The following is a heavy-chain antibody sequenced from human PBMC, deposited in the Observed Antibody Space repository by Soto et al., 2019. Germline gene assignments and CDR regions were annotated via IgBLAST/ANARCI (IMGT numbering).Heavy chain of an antibody. CDR3: ARHGFGSLHGLVDV. V-gene: IGHV4-59*08. CDR1: GDSITNYY. D-gene: IGHD3-10*01. J-gene: IGHJ6*02. Sequence: QVQLQESGTGLVKPSETLSLTCTVSGDSITNYYCSWFRQPPGKGLEWIGYIQYNGYSAYNLSLKRRVTMSMDTSKTQFSLMLESVTATDTAVYYCARHGFGSLHGLVDVWGQGTTVIVSS. CDR2: IQYNGYS.